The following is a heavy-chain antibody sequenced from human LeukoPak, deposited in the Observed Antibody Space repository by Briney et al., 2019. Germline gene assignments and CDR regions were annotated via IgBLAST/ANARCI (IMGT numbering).Heavy chain of an antibody. CDR3: ARGIAAAGSYYYYGMDV. D-gene: IGHD6-13*01. J-gene: IGHJ6*02. V-gene: IGHV4-59*01. CDR2: IYYSGST. Sequence: SETLSLTCTVSGGSISSYYWSWIRQPPGKGLERIGYIYYSGSTNYNPSLKSRVTISVDTSKNQFSLKLSSVTAADTAVYYCARGIAAAGSYYYYGMDVWGQGTTVTVSS. CDR1: GGSISSYY.